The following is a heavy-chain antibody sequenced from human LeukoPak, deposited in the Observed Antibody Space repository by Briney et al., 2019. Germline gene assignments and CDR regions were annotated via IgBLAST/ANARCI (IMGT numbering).Heavy chain of an antibody. CDR1: GFTFSSYS. J-gene: IGHJ4*02. V-gene: IGHV3-48*01. D-gene: IGHD3-22*01. Sequence: PGGSLRLSCAASGFTFSSYSMNWVRQAPGKGLEWVSYISSSSSTIYYADSVKGRFTISRDNAKNSLYLQMNSLRAEDTAVYYCARSAGIVVVTPSDYWGQGTLVTVSS. CDR2: ISSSSSTI. CDR3: ARSAGIVVVTPSDY.